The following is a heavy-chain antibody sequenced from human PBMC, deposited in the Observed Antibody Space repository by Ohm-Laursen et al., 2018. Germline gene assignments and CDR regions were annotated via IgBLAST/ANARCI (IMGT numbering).Heavy chain of an antibody. D-gene: IGHD2/OR15-2a*01. CDR3: STDHFS. Sequence: GSLSLSCAASGFTVSDAWMSWVRQAPGKGLEYVGRIKSKAAGETREYAEPVKGRFTILRDDSKNTLSLQMNSLKTEDTGVYYCSTDHFSWGQGTLVTVSS. J-gene: IGHJ5*02. CDR2: IKSKAAGETR. V-gene: IGHV3-15*01. CDR1: GFTVSDAW.